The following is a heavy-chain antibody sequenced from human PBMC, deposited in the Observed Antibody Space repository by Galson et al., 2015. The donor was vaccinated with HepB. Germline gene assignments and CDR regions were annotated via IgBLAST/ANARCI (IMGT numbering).Heavy chain of an antibody. Sequence: SVKVSCKASGYTFTSYDINWVRQATGQGLEWMGWMNPNSGNTGYAQKFQGRVTMTRNTSISTAYMELSSLRSEDMAVYYCARARGYCSSTSCYEDAFDIWGQGTMVTVSS. CDR1: GYTFTSYD. CDR3: ARARGYCSSTSCYEDAFDI. V-gene: IGHV1-8*01. CDR2: MNPNSGNT. D-gene: IGHD2-2*01. J-gene: IGHJ3*02.